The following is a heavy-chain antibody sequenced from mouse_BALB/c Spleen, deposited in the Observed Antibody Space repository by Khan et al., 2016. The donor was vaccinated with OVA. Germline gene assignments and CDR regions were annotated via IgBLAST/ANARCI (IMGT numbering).Heavy chain of an antibody. Sequence: EVQLVESGPDLVKPGASVKMSCKASGYSFTDYYINWVKQSHGQSLEWIGRINPNTGNTNYNQKFKGKAILTVDTSSSTAFMELRSLTSEDSAVYYCVRGYDFFAYWGQGTLVTVSA. J-gene: IGHJ3*01. CDR3: VRGYDFFAY. CDR2: INPNTGNT. V-gene: IGHV1-26*01. D-gene: IGHD2-14*01. CDR1: GYSFTDYY.